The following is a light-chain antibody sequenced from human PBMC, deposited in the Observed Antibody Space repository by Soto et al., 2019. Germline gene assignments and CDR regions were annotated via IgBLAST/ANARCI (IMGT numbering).Light chain of an antibody. J-gene: IGLJ1*01. V-gene: IGLV1-40*01. CDR2: ANT. CDR1: SSNIGPTYD. Sequence: QSVLTQPPSVSGAPGQRVTISCTGSSSNIGPTYDVHWYQQLPGTATKLLIYANTNRPSGVPDRFSGSKSGTSASLAITGLQAEDEADYFCQYYVSILSGYVFGTGTQLTV. CDR3: QYYVSILSGYV.